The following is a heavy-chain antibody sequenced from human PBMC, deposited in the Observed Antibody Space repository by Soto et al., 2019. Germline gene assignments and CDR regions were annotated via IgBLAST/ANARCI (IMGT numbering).Heavy chain of an antibody. D-gene: IGHD1-7*01. J-gene: IGHJ4*02. Sequence: PGESLKISCKTSGYSFTSNWIGWVRQMPGKGLEWMGIIYPGDSDTRYSPSFQGQVSISADKSISTAYLQWSSLKASDTAMYYCARIARTVLGTTTLSPSGYFDYWGQGTLVTVSS. CDR3: ARIARTVLGTTTLSPSGYFDY. CDR2: IYPGDSDT. V-gene: IGHV5-51*01. CDR1: GYSFTSNW.